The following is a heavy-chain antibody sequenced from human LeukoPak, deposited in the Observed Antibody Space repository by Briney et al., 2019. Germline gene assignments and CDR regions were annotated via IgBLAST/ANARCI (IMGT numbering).Heavy chain of an antibody. Sequence: GGSLLLSCAASGFTVSSNYMSWVRPAPGKGLEGVSVIYSGGSTYYADSVKGRFTISRDNSKNTLYLQMNSLRAEDTAVYYCAKGTMVRGVLVDYWGQGTLVTVSS. D-gene: IGHD3-10*01. CDR2: IYSGGST. CDR1: GFTVSSNY. CDR3: AKGTMVRGVLVDY. J-gene: IGHJ4*02. V-gene: IGHV3-66*01.